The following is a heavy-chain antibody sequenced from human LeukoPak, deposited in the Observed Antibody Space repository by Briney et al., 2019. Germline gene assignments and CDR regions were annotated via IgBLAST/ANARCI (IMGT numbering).Heavy chain of an antibody. V-gene: IGHV3-11*01. CDR1: GFTFSDYY. D-gene: IGHD3-10*01. J-gene: IGHJ4*02. CDR3: ASHYYYGSGSFGYDY. CDR2: ISSSGSTI. Sequence: PGGSLRLSCAASGFTFSDYYMSWIRQAPGKGLEWVSYISSSGSTIYYADSVKGRFTISRDNAKDSLYLQMNSLRAEDTAVYYCASHYYYGSGSFGYDYWGQGTLVTVSS.